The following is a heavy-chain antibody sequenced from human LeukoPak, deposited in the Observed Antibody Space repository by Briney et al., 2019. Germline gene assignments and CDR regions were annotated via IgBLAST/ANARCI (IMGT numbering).Heavy chain of an antibody. CDR3: ASPAYGDYALFDY. D-gene: IGHD4-17*01. CDR1: GFTFSSYG. J-gene: IGHJ4*02. V-gene: IGHV3-23*01. Sequence: GGSLRLSCAASGFTFSSYGMSWVRQAPGRGLEWVSAISGSGGSTYYADSVKGRFTISTDNAKNSVYLQMNSLRAEDTAVYYCASPAYGDYALFDYWGQGTLVTVSS. CDR2: ISGSGGST.